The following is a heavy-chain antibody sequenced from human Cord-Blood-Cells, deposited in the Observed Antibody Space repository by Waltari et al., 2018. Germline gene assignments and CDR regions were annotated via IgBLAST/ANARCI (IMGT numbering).Heavy chain of an antibody. CDR3: ARQSSYVDY. J-gene: IGHJ4*02. CDR1: GGLLSSSSGS. V-gene: IGHV4-39*01. Sequence: HLQLQESAPGLLTPAETLSVTCTVSGGLLSSSSGSWGWIRQPPGKGLEWIGSIYYSGSTYYNPSLKSRVTISVDTSKNQFSLKLSSVTAADTAVYYCARQSSYVDYWGQGTLVTVSS. CDR2: IYYSGST.